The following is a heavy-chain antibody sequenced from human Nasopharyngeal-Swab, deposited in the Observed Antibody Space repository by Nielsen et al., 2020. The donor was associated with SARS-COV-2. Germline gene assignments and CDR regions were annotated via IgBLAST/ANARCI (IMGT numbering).Heavy chain of an antibody. J-gene: IGHJ6*02. V-gene: IGHV3-48*04. Sequence: GGSLRLSCAASGFTFSSYSMNWVRQAPGKGLEWVSSISSSGSTIYYADSEKGRFTISRDNAKNSLYLQMNSLRAEDTAVYYCARDILRRIVLMVYEDYYGMDAWGQGTTVTVSS. CDR2: ISSSGSTI. D-gene: IGHD2-8*01. CDR3: ARDILRRIVLMVYEDYYGMDA. CDR1: GFTFSSYS.